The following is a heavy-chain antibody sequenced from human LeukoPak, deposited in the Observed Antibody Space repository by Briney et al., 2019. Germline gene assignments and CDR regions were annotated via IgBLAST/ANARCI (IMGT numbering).Heavy chain of an antibody. V-gene: IGHV4-38-2*01. CDR3: ARPGLLVAGPSDN. CDR1: GYSISSGYY. Sequence: SETLSLTCAVSGYSISSGYYWGWIRQPPGKGLEWIGSIYRSRSTYYNPSLKSRVTISVDTSKNQFSLKLNSVTAADTAVYYCARPGLLVAGPSDNWGQGTLVTVSS. D-gene: IGHD6-19*01. CDR2: IYRSRST. J-gene: IGHJ4*02.